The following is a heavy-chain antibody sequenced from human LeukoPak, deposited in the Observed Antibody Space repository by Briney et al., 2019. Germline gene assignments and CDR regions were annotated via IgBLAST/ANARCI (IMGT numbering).Heavy chain of an antibody. V-gene: IGHV3-48*03. J-gene: IGHJ6*03. CDR2: ISSSGSTI. Sequence: GGSLRLSCAASGFTFSSYEMNWVRQAPGKGLEWVSYISSSGSTIYYADSVKGRFTISRDNAKNSLYLQMNSLRAEDTAVYYCARGVRYCSSTSCYPNRYYYYYYMDVWGKGTTVTISS. D-gene: IGHD2-2*01. CDR3: ARGVRYCSSTSCYPNRYYYYYYMDV. CDR1: GFTFSSYE.